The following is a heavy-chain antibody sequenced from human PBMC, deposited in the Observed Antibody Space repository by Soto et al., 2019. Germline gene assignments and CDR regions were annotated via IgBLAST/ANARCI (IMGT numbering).Heavy chain of an antibody. D-gene: IGHD6-19*01. J-gene: IGHJ5*02. CDR3: ARHVGSGSSSPQTTNWFDP. V-gene: IGHV4-39*01. CDR1: GGSISSSSYY. CDR2: IYYSGST. Sequence: QLQLQESGPGLVKPSETLSLTCTVSGGSISSSSYYWGWIRQPPGKGLEWIGSIYYSGSTYYNPSLKSRVTISVDTSKNQFSLKLSSVTAADTAVYYCARHVGSGSSSPQTTNWFDPWGQGTLVTVSS.